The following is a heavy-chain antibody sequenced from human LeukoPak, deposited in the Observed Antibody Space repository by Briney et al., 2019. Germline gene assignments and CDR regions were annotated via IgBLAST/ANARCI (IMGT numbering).Heavy chain of an antibody. V-gene: IGHV4-39*01. Sequence: SETLSLTCTVSGVSISSSNSYWGWIRQPPGKGLEWIGSIYYSGNTYYNASLKSQVSISIDTSKNQFSLKLTSVTAADTAVYYCARLGAPRWLQFGRKRSIDYWGQGTLVTVSS. CDR2: IYYSGNT. J-gene: IGHJ4*02. D-gene: IGHD5-24*01. CDR3: ARLGAPRWLQFGRKRSIDY. CDR1: GVSISSSNSY.